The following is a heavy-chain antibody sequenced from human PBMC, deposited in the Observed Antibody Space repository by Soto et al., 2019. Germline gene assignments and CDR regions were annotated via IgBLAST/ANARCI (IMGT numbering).Heavy chain of an antibody. J-gene: IGHJ5*01. Sequence: QVQLLQSGAEVKKPGASVKVSCKASGYTFIGYYMHWVRQAPGQGFEWMGWINPKNGDTKYIQKFEGRVTMTSDAFISTVHLELRRRTSYDTAVYYCMRGGWENPPVCASWGHGTLVTVSS. CDR3: MRGGWENPPVCAS. CDR2: INPKNGDT. CDR1: GYTFIGYY. D-gene: IGHD1-26*01. V-gene: IGHV1-2*02.